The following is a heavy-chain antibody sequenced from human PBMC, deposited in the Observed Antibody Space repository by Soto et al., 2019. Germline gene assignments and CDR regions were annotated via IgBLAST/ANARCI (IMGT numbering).Heavy chain of an antibody. Sequence: SETLSLTCAVYGGSFSGYYWSWIRQPPGKGLEWIGEINHSGSTNYNPSLKSRVTISVDTSKNQFSLKLSSVTAADTAVYYCARGSRYSSGWFGYWGQGTLVTVSS. V-gene: IGHV4-34*01. J-gene: IGHJ4*02. CDR1: GGSFSGYY. CDR3: ARGSRYSSGWFGY. CDR2: INHSGST. D-gene: IGHD6-19*01.